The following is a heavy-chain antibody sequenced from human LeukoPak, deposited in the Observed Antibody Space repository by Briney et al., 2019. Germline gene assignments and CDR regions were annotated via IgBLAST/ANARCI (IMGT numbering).Heavy chain of an antibody. CDR2: IYYSGST. J-gene: IGHJ5*02. Sequence: SETLSLTCTVSGGSVSSSAYYWGWIRQPPEKGLEWIGNIYYSGSTYYNPSLKSRVTISIDTSKNQFSLKLSSVTAADTAVYFCAKADLPVRSPYNWFDPWGQGTLVTVSS. CDR3: AKADLPVRSPYNWFDP. V-gene: IGHV4-39*07. CDR1: GGSVSSSAYY. D-gene: IGHD3-10*01.